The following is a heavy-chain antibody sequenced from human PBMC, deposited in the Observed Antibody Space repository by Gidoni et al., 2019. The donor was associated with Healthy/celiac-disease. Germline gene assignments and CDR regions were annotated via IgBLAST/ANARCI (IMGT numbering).Heavy chain of an antibody. CDR3: ARALYYYGSGSYPTQGFDP. CDR1: GGSISSGDYY. CDR2: ICHRGST. Sequence: VQLQESGPGLVKPSQTLSLTCPVSGGSISSGDYYWSWIRQPPGEGREWSGYICHRGSTYYNPALNSRVTISVDTSKNQFSLKLSSVTAADTAVYYCARALYYYGSGSYPTQGFDPWGQGTLVTVSS. V-gene: IGHV4-30-4*01. J-gene: IGHJ5*02. D-gene: IGHD3-10*01.